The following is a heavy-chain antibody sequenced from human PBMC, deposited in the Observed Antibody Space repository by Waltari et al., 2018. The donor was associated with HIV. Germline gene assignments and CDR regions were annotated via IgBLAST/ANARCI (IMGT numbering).Heavy chain of an antibody. CDR3: ARKAGMITVVSFGGVYFDY. CDR2: VSYDGNNQ. D-gene: IGHD2-15*01. CDR1: GFNLRSYG. V-gene: IGHV3-30*03. J-gene: IGHJ4*02. Sequence: QVQLVESGGGVVQPGRSLRLSCEASGFNLRSYGMHWVRQAPGKGLGGVAHVSYDGNNQHYADSVRGRFTISRDNSKNIVYLQMNSLRAEDTAVYYCARKAGMITVVSFGGVYFDYWGQGSLVTVSS.